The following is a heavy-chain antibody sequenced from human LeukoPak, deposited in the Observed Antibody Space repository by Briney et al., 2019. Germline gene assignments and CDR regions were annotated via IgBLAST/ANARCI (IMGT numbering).Heavy chain of an antibody. Sequence: GRSLRLSCAASGFTFSSYGMHWVRQAPGKGLEWVAIIWYDGTTKYYADSVKGRFTLSRDNSKNTMFLQMNSLRAEDTAVYYCAKSRTGLDAFDIWGKGKKVTVSS. CDR1: GFTFSSYG. CDR2: IWYDGTTK. J-gene: IGHJ3*02. D-gene: IGHD3/OR15-3a*01. V-gene: IGHV3-33*06. CDR3: AKSRTGLDAFDI.